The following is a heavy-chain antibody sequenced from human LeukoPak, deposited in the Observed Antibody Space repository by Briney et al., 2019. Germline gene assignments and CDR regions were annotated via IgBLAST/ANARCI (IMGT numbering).Heavy chain of an antibody. CDR3: AKGASSSRFDAFDI. J-gene: IGHJ3*02. CDR1: GFTFDDYA. V-gene: IGHV3-9*01. D-gene: IGHD6-6*01. CDR2: ISWNSGSI. Sequence: PGGSLRLSCAASGFTFDDYAMHWVRQAPGKGLEWVSGISWNSGSIGYADSVKGRFTISRDNAKNSLYLQMNSLRAEDTALYYCAKGASSSRFDAFDIWGQGTMVTVSS.